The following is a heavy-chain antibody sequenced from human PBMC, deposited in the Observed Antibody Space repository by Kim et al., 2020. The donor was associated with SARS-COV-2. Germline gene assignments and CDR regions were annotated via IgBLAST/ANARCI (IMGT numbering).Heavy chain of an antibody. CDR3: ARECLDYGDYGSSCGYYGMDV. V-gene: IGHV3-48*03. Sequence: GGSLRLSCAASGFTFSSYEMNWVRQAPGKGLEWVSYISSSGSNIYYADSVKGRFTISRDNAKNSLYLQMNSLRAEDTAVYYCARECLDYGDYGSSCGYYGMDVWGQGTTVPVSS. CDR2: ISSSGSNI. CDR1: GFTFSSYE. J-gene: IGHJ6*02. D-gene: IGHD4-17*01.